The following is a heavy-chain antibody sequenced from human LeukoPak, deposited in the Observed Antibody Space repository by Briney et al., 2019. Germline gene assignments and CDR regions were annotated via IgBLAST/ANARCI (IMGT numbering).Heavy chain of an antibody. J-gene: IGHJ5*02. V-gene: IGHV3-9*01. CDR1: GFTFDDYA. CDR2: ISGSI. Sequence: GRSLRLSGAASGFTFDDYAMHWVRQAPGKGLEWVSGISGSIGYADSVKGRFTISRDNAKNSLYLQMNSLRAEDTALYYCAKGRDKYQLLSKNWFDPWGQGTLVTVSS. CDR3: AKGRDKYQLLSKNWFDP. D-gene: IGHD2-2*01.